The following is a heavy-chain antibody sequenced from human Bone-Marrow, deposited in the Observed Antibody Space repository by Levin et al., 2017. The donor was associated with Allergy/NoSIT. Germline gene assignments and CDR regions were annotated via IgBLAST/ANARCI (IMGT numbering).Heavy chain of an antibody. CDR1: GFTFSPYS. Sequence: GESLKISCVASGFTFSPYSMNWVRQTPGQGLEWVSSISSNGRHMLYGDSVKGRFTISRDNAKNSLYLQMNNLRAEDTAIYYCARDIEERSGFYYYYAMDVWGQGTTVTVSS. CDR3: ARDIEERSGFYYYYAMDV. D-gene: IGHD6-19*01. V-gene: IGHV3-21*01. CDR2: ISSNGRHM. J-gene: IGHJ6*02.